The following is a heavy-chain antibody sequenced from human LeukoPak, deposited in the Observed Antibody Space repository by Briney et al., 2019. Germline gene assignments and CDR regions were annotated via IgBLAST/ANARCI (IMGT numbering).Heavy chain of an antibody. Sequence: PSETLSLTCSVSGGSLSSHYWSWIRQPPGKGLEWIGYIYYSGSTNYNPSLKSRVTISVDTSKNQFSLKLSSVTAADTAVYYCARGHCSSISCSRNWFDPWGQGTLVTVSS. CDR3: ARGHCSSISCSRNWFDP. J-gene: IGHJ5*02. D-gene: IGHD2-2*01. V-gene: IGHV4-59*11. CDR1: GGSLSSHY. CDR2: IYYSGST.